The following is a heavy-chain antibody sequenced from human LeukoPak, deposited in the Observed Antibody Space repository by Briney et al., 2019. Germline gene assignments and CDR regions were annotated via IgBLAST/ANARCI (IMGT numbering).Heavy chain of an antibody. J-gene: IGHJ4*02. V-gene: IGHV4-59*01. CDR1: GGSISTYY. Sequence: SETLSLTCTLSGGSISTYYWSWIRQPPGKGLEWIGYIYHSGSTNYNPSLKSRVTISVDTSKNQFSLKLSSVTAAGTAVYYCARGGGYASPIGYWGQGALVTVSS. D-gene: IGHD5-12*01. CDR3: ARGGGYASPIGY. CDR2: IYHSGST.